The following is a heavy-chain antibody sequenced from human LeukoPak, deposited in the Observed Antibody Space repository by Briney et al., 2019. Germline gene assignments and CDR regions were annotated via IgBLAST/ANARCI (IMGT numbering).Heavy chain of an antibody. CDR3: ARQVYSNYYYYMDV. V-gene: IGHV4-59*08. Sequence: SETLSLTCTVSGGSISSYYWSWIRQPAGKGLEWIGYIYYSGSTYYNPSLKSRVTISVDTSKNQFSLKLSSVTAADTAVYFCARQVYSNYYYYMDVWGKGTTVTVSS. J-gene: IGHJ6*03. CDR2: IYYSGST. CDR1: GGSISSYY. D-gene: IGHD4-11*01.